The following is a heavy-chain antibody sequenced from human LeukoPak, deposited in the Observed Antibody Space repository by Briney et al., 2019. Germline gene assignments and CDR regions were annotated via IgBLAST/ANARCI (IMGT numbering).Heavy chain of an antibody. D-gene: IGHD4-17*01. CDR1: GGXISSYY. V-gene: IGHV4-39*01. CDR3: ARPTDGAVFDY. CDR2: IYYSGNT. Sequence: SETLSLTCTVSGGXISSYYCSWIRQPPGKGLEWIGSIYYSGNTYYNPSLKSRVTISVDTSKNQFSLKLSSVTAADTAVYYCARPTDGAVFDYWGQGTLVTVSS. J-gene: IGHJ4*02.